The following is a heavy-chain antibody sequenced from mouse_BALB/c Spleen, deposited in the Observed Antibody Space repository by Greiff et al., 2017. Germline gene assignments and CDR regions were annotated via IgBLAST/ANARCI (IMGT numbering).Heavy chain of an antibody. CDR1: GDSITSCD. CDR2: ISYSSST. Sequence: VQVKESGPSLVKPSQTLSLTCSVTGDSITSCDWNWVRKFPGNKLEYMGYISYSSSTYYDPSLKSRISITRDTSKNQYYMQLYSVTTDDTATDYCARDPDYYDSIYYFDYWGQGTTLTVSA. V-gene: IGHV3-8*02. J-gene: IGHJ2*01. CDR3: ARDPDYYDSIYYFDY. D-gene: IGHD1-1*01.